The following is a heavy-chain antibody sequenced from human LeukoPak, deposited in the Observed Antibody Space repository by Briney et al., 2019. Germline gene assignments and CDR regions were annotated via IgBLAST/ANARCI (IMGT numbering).Heavy chain of an antibody. V-gene: IGHV3-30*18. CDR1: GFTFSSFG. D-gene: IGHD1-20*01. Sequence: QPGRSLRLSCAASGFTFSSFGMHWVRQAPGKGLEGVAVISYDGSNKFYADSVKGRFIISRDNSKNTLYMQMNSLRAEDTAVYYCAKGGSDNLSDGYYWGQGTLVTVSS. CDR2: ISYDGSNK. J-gene: IGHJ4*02. CDR3: AKGGSDNLSDGYY.